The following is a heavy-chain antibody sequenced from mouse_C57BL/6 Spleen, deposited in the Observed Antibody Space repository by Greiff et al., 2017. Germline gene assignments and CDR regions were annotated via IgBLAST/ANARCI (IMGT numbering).Heavy chain of an antibody. D-gene: IGHD2-4*01. CDR2: FHPYNDDT. CDR3: ERGVDDYAGVAWFAY. Sequence: QVQLQQSGAELVKPGASVKMSCKASGYTFTTYPIKWMKQKHGKSLEWIGNFHPYNDDTKYNEKFKGKATLTVEKSSSTVYWELCRLKSDDSAVYSGERGVDDYAGVAWFAYWGQGTLVTVAA. CDR1: GYTFTTYP. V-gene: IGHV1-47*01. J-gene: IGHJ3*01.